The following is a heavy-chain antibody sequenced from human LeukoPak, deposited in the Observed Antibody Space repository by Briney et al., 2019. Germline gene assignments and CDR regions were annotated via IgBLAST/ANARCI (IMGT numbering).Heavy chain of an antibody. J-gene: IGHJ4*02. CDR2: ISGSGGTT. CDR1: GFTFSSYG. CDR3: ARDRSMTHFDY. V-gene: IGHV3-23*01. Sequence: PGGSLRLSCAASGFTFSSYGMSWVRQAPGKGLEWVSSISGSGGTTYYADSVKGRFTISRDNAKNSLYLQMNSLRADDTALYYCARDRSMTHFDYWGQGTLVTVSS.